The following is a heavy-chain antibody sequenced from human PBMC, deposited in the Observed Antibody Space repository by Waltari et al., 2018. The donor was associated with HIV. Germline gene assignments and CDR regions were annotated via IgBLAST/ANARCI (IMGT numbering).Heavy chain of an antibody. CDR1: GGSISSGSYY. J-gene: IGHJ6*02. D-gene: IGHD5-18*01. Sequence: QVQLQESGPGLVKPSQTLSLTCTVSGGSISSGSYYWSWIRQPAGKGLEWIGRIYTSGSTNYNPSLKSLVTISVDTSKTQFSLKLSSVTAADTAVYYCARSSGYSYGSKVVYYGMDVWGQGTTVTVSS. CDR3: ARSSGYSYGSKVVYYGMDV. CDR2: IYTSGST. V-gene: IGHV4-61*02.